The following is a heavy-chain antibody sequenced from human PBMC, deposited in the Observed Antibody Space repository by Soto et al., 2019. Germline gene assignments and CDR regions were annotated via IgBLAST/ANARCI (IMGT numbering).Heavy chain of an antibody. D-gene: IGHD2-15*01. V-gene: IGHV1-18*01. CDR1: GYTFSSHG. CDR3: AREGSYGGYDC. CDR2: ISDYNGNA. J-gene: IGHJ4*02. Sequence: QVQLVQSGAEVRKPGASVKVSCKASGYTFSSHGIIWVRQAPGQGLEWMGWISDYNGNAKYAQRFQGRVTMTTDTSTSTVYMALRGGGSDDSAVYYWAREGSYGGYDCWGRGTLVTVSS.